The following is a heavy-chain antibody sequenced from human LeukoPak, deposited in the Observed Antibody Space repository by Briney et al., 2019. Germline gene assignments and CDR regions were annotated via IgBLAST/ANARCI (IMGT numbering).Heavy chain of an antibody. CDR3: VRSSVVVAAVDY. Sequence: GSVKVSCKASGYSFTSYGISWVRQAPGQGLEWMGWISGNNGNTNYAQKFQGRVTMTTDTSTSTAYMELRSLRSDDTAVYYCVRSSVVVAAVDYWGQGTLVTVSS. CDR1: GYSFTSYG. D-gene: IGHD2-15*01. CDR2: ISGNNGNT. V-gene: IGHV1-18*01. J-gene: IGHJ4*02.